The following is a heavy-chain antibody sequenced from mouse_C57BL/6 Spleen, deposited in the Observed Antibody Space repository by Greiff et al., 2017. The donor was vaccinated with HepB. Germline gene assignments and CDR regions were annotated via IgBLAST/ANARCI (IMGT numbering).Heavy chain of an antibody. J-gene: IGHJ4*01. CDR2: IYPRSGNT. V-gene: IGHV1-81*01. D-gene: IGHD1-1*01. CDR1: GYTFTSYG. CDR3: ERSYYGSSYYAMDY. Sequence: VQLQQSGAELARPGASVKLSCKASGYTFTSYGISWVKQRTGQGLEWIGEIYPRSGNTYYNEKFKGKATLTADKSSSTAYMELRSLTSEDSAVYFCERSYYGSSYYAMDYWGQGTSVTVSS.